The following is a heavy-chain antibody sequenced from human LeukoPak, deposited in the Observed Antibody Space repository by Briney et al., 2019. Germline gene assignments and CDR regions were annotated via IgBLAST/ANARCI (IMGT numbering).Heavy chain of an antibody. V-gene: IGHV3-66*01. D-gene: IGHD5-12*01. CDR1: GFTVSSNY. CDR2: IYSGGST. CDR3: ARVIYSGYHYNVDYLDY. J-gene: IGHJ4*02. Sequence: GGSLRLSCAASGFTVSSNYMSWVRQARGKGLEWVSVIYSGGSTDHADSVKGRFTISRDISKNTLYLQMNSLRAEDTAAYYCARVIYSGYHYNVDYLDYWGQGTLVTVSS.